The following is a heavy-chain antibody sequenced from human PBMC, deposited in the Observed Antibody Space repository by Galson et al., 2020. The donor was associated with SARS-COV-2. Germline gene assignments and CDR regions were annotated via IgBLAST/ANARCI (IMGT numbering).Heavy chain of an antibody. J-gene: IGHJ4*02. CDR1: GFTFSSYW. CDR3: AGMNVAVPAYY. V-gene: IGHV3-7*01. D-gene: IGHD6-19*01. Sequence: GGSLRLSCVASGFTFSSYWMSWVRQAPGKGLEWVANIKQDGSEKYYVDSVKGRFTISRDNAKNSLFLQMNSLRTEDTAVYYCAGMNVAVPAYYGGQGTLVTVPS. CDR2: IKQDGSEK.